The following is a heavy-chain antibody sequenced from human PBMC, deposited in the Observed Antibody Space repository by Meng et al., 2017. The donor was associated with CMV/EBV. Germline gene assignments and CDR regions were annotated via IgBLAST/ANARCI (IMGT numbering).Heavy chain of an antibody. D-gene: IGHD6-19*01. J-gene: IGHJ6*02. Sequence: GGSLRLSCAASGFTFSRYTINWVRQAPGKGLEWVSSISSTGSDIYYADSVKGRFTISRDNAKNSLYLQMNSLRAEDTAVYYCARALIAVAGSWDYYYGMDVWGQGTTVTVSS. CDR3: ARALIAVAGSWDYYYGMDV. CDR1: GFTFSRYT. V-gene: IGHV3-21*01. CDR2: ISSTGSDI.